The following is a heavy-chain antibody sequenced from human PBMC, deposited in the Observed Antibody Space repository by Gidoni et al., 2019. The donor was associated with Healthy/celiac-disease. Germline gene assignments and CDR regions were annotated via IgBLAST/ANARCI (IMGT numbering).Heavy chain of an antibody. V-gene: IGHV1-69*01. CDR1: GGTFRSYA. CDR3: ARVAAHSQYNYYYYYGMDV. J-gene: IGHJ6*02. CDR2: IIPIFGTA. Sequence: QVQLVQSGAEVKKHGSSVKVSCKASGGTFRSYAISWVRQAPGQGLEWMGGIIPIFGTANYAQKFQGRVTITADESTSTAYMELSSLRSEDTAVYYCARVAAHSQYNYYYYYGMDVWGQGTTVTVSS. D-gene: IGHD6-6*01.